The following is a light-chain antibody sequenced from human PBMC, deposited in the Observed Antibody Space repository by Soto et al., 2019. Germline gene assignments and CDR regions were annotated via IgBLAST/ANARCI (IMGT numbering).Light chain of an antibody. CDR3: QQYNNRWT. Sequence: EIVMTQSPATLSVSPGEGATLSCRASLTVNTNLAWYQQKRGQAPRLLIYGAFMRATGIPARFSGSGSGTELTLTISSLQSEDVAVYYCQQYNNRWTFGLGTKVDIK. V-gene: IGKV3-15*01. CDR2: GAF. J-gene: IGKJ1*01. CDR1: LTVNTN.